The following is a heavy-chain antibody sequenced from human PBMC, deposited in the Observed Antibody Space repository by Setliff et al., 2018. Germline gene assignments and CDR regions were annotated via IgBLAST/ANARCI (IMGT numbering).Heavy chain of an antibody. J-gene: IGHJ4*02. V-gene: IGHV3-74*01. Sequence: PGGSLRLSCAASGFAFGTYSMNWVRQAPGKGLEWVSRINSDGSTTTYADSVKGRFTISRDNGKNTVYLQMNSLRAEDTAMYYCVRGSAYSSGSFDCWGQGTLVTVSS. D-gene: IGHD3-22*01. CDR3: VRGSAYSSGSFDC. CDR2: INSDGSTT. CDR1: GFAFGTYS.